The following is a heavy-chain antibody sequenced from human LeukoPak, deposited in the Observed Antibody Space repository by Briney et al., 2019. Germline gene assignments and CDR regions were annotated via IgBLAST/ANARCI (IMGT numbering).Heavy chain of an antibody. CDR2: IYHSGST. J-gene: IGHJ4*02. D-gene: IGHD2-2*01. CDR1: GGSISSSSYY. V-gene: IGHV4-39*07. CDR3: ARESCTSNKCIKGFDY. Sequence: PSETLSLTCTVSGGSISSSSYYWGWIRQPPGKGLEWIGEIYHSGSTNYNPSLKSRVTISVDKSKNQFSLKLTSVTAADTALYYCARESCTSNKCIKGFDYWGQGTLVTVSS.